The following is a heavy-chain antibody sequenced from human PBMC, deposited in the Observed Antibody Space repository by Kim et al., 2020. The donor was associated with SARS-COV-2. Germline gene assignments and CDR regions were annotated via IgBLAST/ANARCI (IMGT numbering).Heavy chain of an antibody. Sequence: SETLSLTCTVSGASINNNYWTWIRQSPEKGLEWIGYIHSTGTTEYNPSLEGRVTLSIDTSRNQFSLTLRSVTAADTAMYFCGRNGVYLDVWGEGTTVTVSS. CDR1: GASINNNY. CDR2: IHSTGTT. V-gene: IGHV4-59*08. CDR3: GRNGVYLDV. D-gene: IGHD2-8*01. J-gene: IGHJ6*03.